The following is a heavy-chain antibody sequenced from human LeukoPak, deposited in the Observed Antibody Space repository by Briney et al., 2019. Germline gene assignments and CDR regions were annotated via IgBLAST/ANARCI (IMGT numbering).Heavy chain of an antibody. CDR3: ASSYYYDSSGYFDY. CDR2: IYTSGST. J-gene: IGHJ4*02. D-gene: IGHD3-22*01. CDR1: GGSISSYY. Sequence: PSETLSLTCTVSGGSISSYYWSWIRQPAGKGLEWIGRIYTSGSTNYNPSLKSRVTMSVDTSKNQFSLKLSSVTAADTAVYYCASSYYYDSSGYFDYWGQGTLVTVSS. V-gene: IGHV4-4*07.